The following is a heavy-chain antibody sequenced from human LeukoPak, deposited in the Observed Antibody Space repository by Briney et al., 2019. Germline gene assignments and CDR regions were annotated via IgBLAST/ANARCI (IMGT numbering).Heavy chain of an antibody. J-gene: IGHJ4*02. D-gene: IGHD3-10*01. CDR1: GYTFTGYY. CDR2: INPNSGGT. V-gene: IGHV1-2*06. Sequence: ASVKVSCKASGYTFTGYYMHWVRQAPGQGLERMGRINPNSGGTNYAQKFQGRVTMTRDTSISTAYQELSRLRSDDTAVYYCARDFITMVRGVIGYWGQGTLVTVSS. CDR3: ARDFITMVRGVIGY.